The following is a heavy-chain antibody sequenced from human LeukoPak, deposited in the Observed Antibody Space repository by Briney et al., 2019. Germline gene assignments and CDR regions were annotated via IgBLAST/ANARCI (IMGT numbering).Heavy chain of an antibody. J-gene: IGHJ4*02. V-gene: IGHV4-59*01. D-gene: IGHD6-19*01. Sequence: SETLSLTCTVSGGSISSYYWSWIRQPPGKGLEWIGYIYYGGSTNYNPSLKSRVTISVDTSKNQFSLKLSSVTAADTAVYYCASLAVAGTLRLDYWGQGTLVTVSS. CDR3: ASLAVAGTLRLDY. CDR1: GGSISSYY. CDR2: IYYGGST.